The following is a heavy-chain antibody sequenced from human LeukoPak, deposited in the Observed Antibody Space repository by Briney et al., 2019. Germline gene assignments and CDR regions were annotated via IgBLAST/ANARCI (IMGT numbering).Heavy chain of an antibody. D-gene: IGHD1-26*01. V-gene: IGHV1-2*02. CDR1: GYTFTGYY. Sequence: ASVKVSCKASGYTFTGYYMHWVRQAPGQGLEWMGWINPNSGGTNYAQKFQGRVTMTRDTSISTAYMELSSLRSEDTAVYYCARWGRGSYWSPPDLWGQGTMVTVSS. CDR2: INPNSGGT. J-gene: IGHJ3*01. CDR3: ARWGRGSYWSPPDL.